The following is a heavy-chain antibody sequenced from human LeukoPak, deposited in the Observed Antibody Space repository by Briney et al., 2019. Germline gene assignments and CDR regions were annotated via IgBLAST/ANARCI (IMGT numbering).Heavy chain of an antibody. V-gene: IGHV3-23*01. J-gene: IGHJ4*02. D-gene: IGHD1-26*01. CDR3: AKDIVPSWYSGSHSFDY. CDR2: ISGSGGNT. Sequence: SGGSLRLSCAASGFTFSSHAMSWDRQAPGKGLEWVSPISGSGGNTYYADSVKGRFTITRDNAKTTLNLQMNSLRAEDTAVYYCAKDIVPSWYSGSHSFDYWGQGTLVTVSS. CDR1: GFTFSSHA.